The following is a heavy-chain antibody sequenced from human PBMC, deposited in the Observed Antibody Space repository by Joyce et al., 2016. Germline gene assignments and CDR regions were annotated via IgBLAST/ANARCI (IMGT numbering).Heavy chain of an antibody. D-gene: IGHD3-10*01. V-gene: IGHV1-18*01. Sequence: QVQLVQSGADVKKPGTSVKVSCKASGYTFVSYGIRWVRQAPGQGLEWMGWISTDNGNTKYGQKFQGRVTMTTDTSTTTAYMELRSLRSDDTAVYYCARDYYGDFDSWGQGTLVTVSS. CDR3: ARDYYGDFDS. J-gene: IGHJ4*02. CDR1: GYTFVSYG. CDR2: ISTDNGNT.